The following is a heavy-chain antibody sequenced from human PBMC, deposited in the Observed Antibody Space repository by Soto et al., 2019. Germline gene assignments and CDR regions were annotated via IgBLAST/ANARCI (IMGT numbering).Heavy chain of an antibody. V-gene: IGHV1-24*01. CDR3: ATSSHYYDSSGYYYRAFDY. D-gene: IGHD3-22*01. CDR2: FDPEDGET. J-gene: IGHJ4*02. Sequence: ASVKVSCKVSGYTLTELSMHWVRQAPGKGLEWMGGFDPEDGETIYAQKFQGRVTMTEDTSTDTAYMELSSLRSEDTAVYYCATSSHYYDSSGYYYRAFDYWGQGTLVTVSS. CDR1: GYTLTELS.